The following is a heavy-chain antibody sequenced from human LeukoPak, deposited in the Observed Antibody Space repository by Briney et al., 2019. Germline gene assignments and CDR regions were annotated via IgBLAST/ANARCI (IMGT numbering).Heavy chain of an antibody. D-gene: IGHD6-13*01. Sequence: SETLSLTCAVSGYSISSGYYWGWIRQPPGKGLEWIGNIYHSGSTYYNPSLKSRVTISVDTSKNQFSLKLSSVTAADTAVYYCARREQQLDPKKSSNGYFDYWGQGTLVTVSS. CDR2: IYHSGST. V-gene: IGHV4-38-2*01. CDR1: GYSISSGYY. J-gene: IGHJ4*02. CDR3: ARREQQLDPKKSSNGYFDY.